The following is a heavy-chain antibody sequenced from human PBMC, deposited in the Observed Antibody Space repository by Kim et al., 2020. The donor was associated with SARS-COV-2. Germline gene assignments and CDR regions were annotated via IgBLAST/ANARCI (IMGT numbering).Heavy chain of an antibody. V-gene: IGHV4-34*01. Sequence: SETLSLTCAVYGGSFSGYYWSWIRQPPGKGLEWIGEINHSGSTNYNPSLKSRVTISVDTSKNQFSLKLSSVTAADTAVYYCARGRWGKGIAAGGRFDPWGQGTLVTVSS. CDR3: ARGRWGKGIAAGGRFDP. D-gene: IGHD6-13*01. J-gene: IGHJ5*02. CDR2: INHSGST. CDR1: GGSFSGYY.